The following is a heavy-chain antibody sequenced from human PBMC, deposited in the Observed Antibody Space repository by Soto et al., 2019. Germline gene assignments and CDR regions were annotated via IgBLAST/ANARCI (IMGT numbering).Heavy chain of an antibody. Sequence: EVQLLESGGGLVQPGGSLRLSCAASGFTFSIYAMSWVRQAPGKGLEWVSSIGGGDDDTFFADSVKGRFTISRDNSKNTMYLQMNSLRADDTALYYCAKDRQDHNSVWDPFDIWGQGTVVTVSS. CDR3: AKDRQDHNSVWDPFDI. D-gene: IGHD1-20*01. CDR2: IGGGDDDT. CDR1: GFTFSIYA. V-gene: IGHV3-23*01. J-gene: IGHJ3*02.